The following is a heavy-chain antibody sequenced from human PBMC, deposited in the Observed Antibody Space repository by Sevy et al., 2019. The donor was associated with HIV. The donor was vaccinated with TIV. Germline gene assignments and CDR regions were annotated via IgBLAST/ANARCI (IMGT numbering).Heavy chain of an antibody. CDR1: GFTFSSYW. Sequence: GGSLRLSCAASGFTFSSYWMSWVRQAPGKGLEWVANIKLDGSVKYYVDSVKGRFTISRDNPKNSLYLQMNSLRAEDTAVYYCARDCSSTSCLWGMDVWGQGTTVTVSS. V-gene: IGHV3-7*03. CDR2: IKLDGSVK. J-gene: IGHJ6*02. D-gene: IGHD2-2*01. CDR3: ARDCSSTSCLWGMDV.